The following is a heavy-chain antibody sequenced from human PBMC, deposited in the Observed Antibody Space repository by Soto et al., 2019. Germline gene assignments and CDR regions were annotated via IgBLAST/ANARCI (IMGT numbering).Heavy chain of an antibody. Sequence: LGLIFAVYSRWFSGQYWDWLRQPPVKGLEWIGEINQSGSTNYTPSLKSRVTISLETSKNRFSLKLSSVTAADRAVYYCAPQRSSRYGMGVWGE. CDR1: SRWFSGQY. CDR2: INQSGST. J-gene: IGHJ6*02. D-gene: IGHD6-13*01. CDR3: APQRSSRYGMGV. V-gene: IGHV4-34*01.